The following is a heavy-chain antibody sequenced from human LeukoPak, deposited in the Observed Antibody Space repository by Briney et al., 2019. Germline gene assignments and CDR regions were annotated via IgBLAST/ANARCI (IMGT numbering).Heavy chain of an antibody. CDR3: AELGITMIGGV. D-gene: IGHD3-10*02. CDR2: ISSSGSTI. CDR1: GFTFSNYE. Sequence: PGGSLRLSCAGSGFTFSNYEMNWVRQAPGKGLEWVSYISSSGSTIYYADSVKGRFTISRDNAKNSLYLQMSSLRAEDTAVYYCAELGITMIGGVWGKGTTVTISS. V-gene: IGHV3-48*03. J-gene: IGHJ6*04.